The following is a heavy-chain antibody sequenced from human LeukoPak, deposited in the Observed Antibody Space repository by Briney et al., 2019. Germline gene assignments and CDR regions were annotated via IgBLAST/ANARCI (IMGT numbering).Heavy chain of an antibody. D-gene: IGHD6-13*01. V-gene: IGHV3-64*01. CDR3: ARDPLPSGSWSGAFDI. Sequence: GGSLRLSCAASGFTFSSYAMHWVSQAPGKGLEYVSAISSNGGSTYYANSVKGRFTISRDNSKNTLYLQMGSLRAEDMAVYYCARDPLPSGSWSGAFDIWGQGTMVTVSS. CDR2: ISSNGGST. J-gene: IGHJ3*02. CDR1: GFTFSSYA.